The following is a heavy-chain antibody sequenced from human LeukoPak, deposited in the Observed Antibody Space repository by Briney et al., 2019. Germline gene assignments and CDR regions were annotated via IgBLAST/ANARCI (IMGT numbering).Heavy chain of an antibody. CDR3: ARGSCSGSSCYLYNYYHYMDV. CDR2: INHSGST. CDR1: GGSFSAYY. Sequence: PSETLSLTCAVYGGSFSAYYWSWIRQPPGKGLEWMGEINHSGSTNYNPSLKSRATISVDTSKKQFSLKLSSLTAADTAVYYCARGSCSGSSCYLYNYYHYMDVWGKGTTVTVSS. D-gene: IGHD2-15*01. V-gene: IGHV4-34*01. J-gene: IGHJ6*03.